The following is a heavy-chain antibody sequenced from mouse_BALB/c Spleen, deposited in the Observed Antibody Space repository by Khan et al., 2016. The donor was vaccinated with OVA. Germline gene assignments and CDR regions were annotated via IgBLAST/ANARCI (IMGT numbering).Heavy chain of an antibody. V-gene: IGHV9-1*02. D-gene: IGHD2-1*01. J-gene: IGHJ2*01. CDR2: ISTYTGQP. Sequence: QFQLVQSGPELKKPGETVKISCKASRYTFTDYGMNWVKQAPGKGLKWMGWISTYTGQPTYADDFKGRFAFSLEASATTVFLQINDLKNEDMATYYCARSRGNFLLDHWGQGSTLTVSS. CDR1: RYTFTDYG. CDR3: ARSRGNFLLDH.